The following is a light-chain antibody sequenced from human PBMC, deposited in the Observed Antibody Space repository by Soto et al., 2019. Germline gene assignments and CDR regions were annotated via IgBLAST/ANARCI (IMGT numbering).Light chain of an antibody. Sequence: DIVMSQSPDSLAVSLGERATVNCKSSRNLLYSSNNKNYLSWYQQKPGQPPKLLIYWASTRESGVPDRFSGSGSGTDFTLTISSLQAEDVAVYYCQQYYSSPRTFGQGTRIEIK. CDR3: QQYYSSPRT. V-gene: IGKV4-1*01. J-gene: IGKJ1*01. CDR1: RNLLYSSNNKNY. CDR2: WAS.